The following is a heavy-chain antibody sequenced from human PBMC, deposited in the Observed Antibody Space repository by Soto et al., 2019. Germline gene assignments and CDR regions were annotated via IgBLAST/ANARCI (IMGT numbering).Heavy chain of an antibody. Sequence: QVQLVQSGAEVKKPGASVKVSCKASGYTFTSYGISWVRQAPGQGLEWMGWISAYNGNTNYAQKLQGRVTMTTDTSTSTAYMELRSMSSDDTAVYYCARDGRRGYSGYDDAFDIWGQGTMVTVSS. V-gene: IGHV1-18*01. J-gene: IGHJ3*02. CDR1: GYTFTSYG. CDR2: ISAYNGNT. CDR3: ARDGRRGYSGYDDAFDI. D-gene: IGHD5-12*01.